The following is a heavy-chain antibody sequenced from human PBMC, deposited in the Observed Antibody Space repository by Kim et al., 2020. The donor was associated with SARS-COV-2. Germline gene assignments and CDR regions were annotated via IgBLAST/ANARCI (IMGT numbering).Heavy chain of an antibody. V-gene: IGHV3-23*01. Sequence: GGSLRLSCAASGFTFSAYSMSWVRQAPGKGLEWVSGISGSDSSTYNADSVKGRFIISRDNSKNTLHLQMNSLRAEDTAVYYCVRHFGSSGFEFQHWGQGTLVTVSS. D-gene: IGHD3-22*01. CDR3: VRHFGSSGFEFQH. J-gene: IGHJ1*01. CDR1: GFTFSAYS. CDR2: ISGSDSST.